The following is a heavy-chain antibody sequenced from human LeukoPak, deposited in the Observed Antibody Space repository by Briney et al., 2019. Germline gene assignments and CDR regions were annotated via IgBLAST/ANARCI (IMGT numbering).Heavy chain of an antibody. CDR2: ISPYSGYT. CDR1: GYTFTSYA. CDR3: ARDQNYYDSSGFKYFPH. V-gene: IGHV1-18*01. J-gene: IGHJ1*01. D-gene: IGHD3-22*01. Sequence: GAPVKVSCKASGYTFTSYAISWVRQAPGQGLEWMGWISPYSGYTDYAQNLQGRLTMTTDTSTTTAYMELRSLRSDDTAIYYCARDQNYYDSSGFKYFPHWGQGTLVTVSS.